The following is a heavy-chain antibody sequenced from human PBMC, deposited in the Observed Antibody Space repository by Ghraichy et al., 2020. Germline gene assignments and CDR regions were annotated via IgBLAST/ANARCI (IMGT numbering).Heavy chain of an antibody. J-gene: IGHJ4*02. D-gene: IGHD6-19*01. CDR3: ASLTRIAHWRTVAGTLDY. CDR1: GGSFSGYY. Sequence: TLSLTCAVYGGSFSGYYWSWIRQPPGKGLEWIGEINHSGSTNYNPSLKSRVTISVDTSKNQFSLKLSSVTAADTAVYYCASLTRIAHWRTVAGTLDYWGQGTLVTVSS. V-gene: IGHV4-34*01. CDR2: INHSGST.